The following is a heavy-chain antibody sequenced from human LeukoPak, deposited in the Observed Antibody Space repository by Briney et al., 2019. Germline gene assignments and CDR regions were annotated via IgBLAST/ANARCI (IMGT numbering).Heavy chain of an antibody. V-gene: IGHV3-11*04. CDR1: GFALSDYY. CDR2: ISSSGSTI. J-gene: IGHJ4*02. CDR3: AREGIAAAGTGGDY. D-gene: IGHD6-13*01. Sequence: GGSLRLSCAVSGFALSDYYMSWIRQAPGKGLEWVSYISSSGSTIYYADSVKGRFTMSRDNAKNSLYLQMNSLRAEDTAVYYCAREGIAAAGTGGDYWGQGTLVTVSS.